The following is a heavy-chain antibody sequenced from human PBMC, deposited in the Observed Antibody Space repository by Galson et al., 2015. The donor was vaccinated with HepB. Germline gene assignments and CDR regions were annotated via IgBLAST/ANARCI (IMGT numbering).Heavy chain of an antibody. Sequence: SVKVSCKASGGTLSSYIISWVRQAPGQGLEWMGGIIFIFGTANYAQKFQGRVTITADESTSTAYMELSSLRSEDTAVYYCARVGGSYFDYWGQGTLVTVSS. D-gene: IGHD1-26*01. V-gene: IGHV1-69*13. CDR3: ARVGGSYFDY. CDR2: IIFIFGTA. J-gene: IGHJ4*02. CDR1: GGTLSSYI.